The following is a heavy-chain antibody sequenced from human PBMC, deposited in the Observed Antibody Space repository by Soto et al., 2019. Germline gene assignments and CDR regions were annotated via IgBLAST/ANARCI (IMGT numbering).Heavy chain of an antibody. Sequence: GGSLRLSCAASGFSFSTYSVAWVRQAPGKGLEWVSSISPSGTTTVYADSVKGRFTISRDNSNNILYLQMNNLRPDDTAKYYCAKDVESGNPLIYFYYGLDVWGQGTTVTVSS. V-gene: IGHV3-23*01. CDR1: GFSFSTYS. J-gene: IGHJ6*02. CDR3: AKDVESGNPLIYFYYGLDV. D-gene: IGHD3-3*01. CDR2: ISPSGTTT.